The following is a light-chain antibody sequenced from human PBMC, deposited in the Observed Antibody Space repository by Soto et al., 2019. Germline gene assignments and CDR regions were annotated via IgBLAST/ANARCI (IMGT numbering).Light chain of an antibody. CDR1: SGDVDPYNY. Sequence: QSVLTQPPSVSGSPGQSVTISCTGTSGDVDPYNYVSWYQQHPGRAPKLVLYDVNMRPSGVPDRFSGAKSGDTSSLTISGLQAEDEADYYCCSYVGTPLVGGGTKLTV. V-gene: IGLV2-11*01. CDR3: CSYVGTPL. J-gene: IGLJ2*01. CDR2: DVN.